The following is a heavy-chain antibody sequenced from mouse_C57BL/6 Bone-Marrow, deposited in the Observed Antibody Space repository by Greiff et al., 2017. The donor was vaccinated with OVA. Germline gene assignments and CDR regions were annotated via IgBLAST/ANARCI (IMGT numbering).Heavy chain of an antibody. CDR2: INPNNGGT. CDR3: ARLSTTVVAHYFDY. Sequence: VQLKQSGPELVKPGASVKISCKASGYTFTDYYMNWVKQSHGKSLEWIGDINPNNGGTSYNQKFKGKATLTVDKSSSTAYMELRSLTSEDSAVYYCARLSTTVVAHYFDYWGQGTTLTVSS. D-gene: IGHD1-1*01. V-gene: IGHV1-26*01. CDR1: GYTFTDYY. J-gene: IGHJ2*01.